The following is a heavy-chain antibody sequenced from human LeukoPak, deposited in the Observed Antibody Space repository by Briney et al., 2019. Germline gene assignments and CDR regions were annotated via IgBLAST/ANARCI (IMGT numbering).Heavy chain of an antibody. CDR3: ARGIWSSHNKEYYFDY. CDR2: ISYDGSNK. V-gene: IGHV3-30-3*01. D-gene: IGHD3-3*01. J-gene: IGHJ4*02. Sequence: PGGSLRLSCAASGFTFSSYAMHWVRQAPGKGLEWVAVISYDGSNKYYADSVKGRFTISRDNSKNTLYLQMNSLRAEDTAVYYCARGIWSSHNKEYYFDYWGQGTLVTVSS. CDR1: GFTFSSYA.